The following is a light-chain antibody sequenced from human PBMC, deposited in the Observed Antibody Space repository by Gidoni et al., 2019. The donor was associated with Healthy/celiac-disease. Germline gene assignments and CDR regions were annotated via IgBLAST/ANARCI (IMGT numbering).Light chain of an antibody. CDR2: AAS. J-gene: IGKJ5*01. CDR1: QGISNY. Sequence: DIQTTQSPSSLSASVGDRVTITCRASQGISNYLAWYQQKPGKVPKLLIYAASTLRSGVPSRFSGSGSGTDFTLTISSLQPEDVATYYCQKYNSAPFTFXQXTRLEIK. CDR3: QKYNSAPFT. V-gene: IGKV1-27*01.